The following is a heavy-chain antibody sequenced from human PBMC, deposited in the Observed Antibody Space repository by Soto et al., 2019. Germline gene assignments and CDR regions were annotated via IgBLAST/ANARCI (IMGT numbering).Heavy chain of an antibody. V-gene: IGHV1-2*04. CDR2: INPNSGGT. Sequence: GASVKVSCKASGYTFTGYYMHWVRQAPGQGLGWMGWINPNSGGTNYAQKFQGWVTMTRDTSISTAYMELSRLRSDDTAVYYCARDRGLLWFGELWFDPWRQGTLVTVSS. D-gene: IGHD3-10*01. CDR3: ARDRGLLWFGELWFDP. CDR1: GYTFTGYY. J-gene: IGHJ5*02.